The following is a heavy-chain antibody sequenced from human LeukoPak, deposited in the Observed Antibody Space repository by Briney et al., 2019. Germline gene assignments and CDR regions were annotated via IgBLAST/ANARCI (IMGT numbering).Heavy chain of an antibody. J-gene: IGHJ5*02. CDR3: ARDHGSTPWGPNWFDP. CDR1: GGSISSYY. Sequence: NPSETLSLTCTVSGGSISSYYWSWIRQPAGKGLEWIGRIYTSGSTNYNPSLKSRVTMSVDTSKNQFSLKLSSVTAADTAVYYCARDHGSTPWGPNWFDPWGQGTLVTVSS. D-gene: IGHD1-26*01. CDR2: IYTSGST. V-gene: IGHV4-4*07.